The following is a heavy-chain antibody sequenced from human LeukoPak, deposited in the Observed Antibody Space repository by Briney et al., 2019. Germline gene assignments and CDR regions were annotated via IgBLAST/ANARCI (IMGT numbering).Heavy chain of an antibody. CDR1: GESVSSNSAS. D-gene: IGHD4-11*01. Sequence: SQTLSLTCAISGESVSSNSASWNWFRPSPSRGLEWLGRTYYRSKWSNDYAPSVKSRITINADTSRNQFSLQLNSVTPEDTAVYFCARDRDSDFEWGPYDPWAREPWSSSPQ. V-gene: IGHV6-1*01. J-gene: IGHJ5*02. CDR2: TYYRSKWSN. CDR3: ARDRDSDFEWGPYDP.